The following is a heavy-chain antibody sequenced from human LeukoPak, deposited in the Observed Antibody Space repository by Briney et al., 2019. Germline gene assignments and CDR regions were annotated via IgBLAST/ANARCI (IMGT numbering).Heavy chain of an antibody. CDR1: GFTFSNYG. D-gene: IGHD3-9*01. Sequence: GGSLRLSCAASGFTFSNYGMQWVREAPGKGLEWVAFIRYDGSIKHYADSVKGRFTISRDNSKNTLYLQMNSLRAEDTAVYYCANGPQYNTLTGYYKVRSHLDYWGQGTLVTVSS. V-gene: IGHV3-30*02. CDR3: ANGPQYNTLTGYYKVRSHLDY. J-gene: IGHJ4*02. CDR2: IRYDGSIK.